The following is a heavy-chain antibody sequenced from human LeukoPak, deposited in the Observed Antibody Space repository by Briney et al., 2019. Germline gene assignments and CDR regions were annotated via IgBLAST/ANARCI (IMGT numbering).Heavy chain of an antibody. CDR1: GFTFSSYA. D-gene: IGHD3-9*01. J-gene: IGHJ6*02. CDR2: ISYDGSNK. Sequence: GGSLRLSCAASGFTFSSYAMHWVRQPPGKGLEWVAVISYDGSNKYYADSVKGRFTISRDNSKNTLYLQMNSLRGDDTAVYSCARGGQDFDWIYGMDVWGQGTTVTVSS. V-gene: IGHV3-30-3*01. CDR3: ARGGQDFDWIYGMDV.